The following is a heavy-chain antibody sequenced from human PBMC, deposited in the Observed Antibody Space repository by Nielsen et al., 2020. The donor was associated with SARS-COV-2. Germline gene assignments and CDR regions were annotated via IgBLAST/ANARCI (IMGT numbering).Heavy chain of an antibody. D-gene: IGHD2-15*01. CDR3: ARNHVLGGGGDAFDI. CDR2: IIPIFGTA. V-gene: IGHV1-69*13. Sequence: SVKVSCKASGGTFSSYAISWVRQAPGHGLEWMGGIIPIFGTANYAQKFQGRVTITADESTSTAYMELSSLRSEDTAVYYCARNHVLGGGGDAFDIWGQGTMVTVSS. J-gene: IGHJ3*02. CDR1: GGTFSSYA.